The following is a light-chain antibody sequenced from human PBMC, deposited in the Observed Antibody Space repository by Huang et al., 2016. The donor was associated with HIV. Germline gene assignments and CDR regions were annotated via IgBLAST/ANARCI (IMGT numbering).Light chain of an antibody. CDR1: QGISNS. Sequence: DIQMTQSPSSLSASVGDRVTITCRASQGISNSLAWYQQKPGRDPKPLLYAASRLGSGVPSRFSGRGSGTDYTLTISRLQPEDFATYYCQQYFTSPPLTFGGGTKVEIK. J-gene: IGKJ4*01. V-gene: IGKV1-NL1*01. CDR3: QQYFTSPPLT. CDR2: AAS.